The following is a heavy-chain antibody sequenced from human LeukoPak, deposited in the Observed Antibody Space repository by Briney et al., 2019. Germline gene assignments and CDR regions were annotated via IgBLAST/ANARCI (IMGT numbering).Heavy chain of an antibody. D-gene: IGHD6-19*01. J-gene: IGHJ6*02. CDR3: VRERWSSGWAYYYYGMDV. Sequence: KFQGRVTITRDTSASTAYMELSSLRSEDTAVYYCVRERWSSGWAYYYYGMDVWGQGTTVTVSS. V-gene: IGHV1-3*01.